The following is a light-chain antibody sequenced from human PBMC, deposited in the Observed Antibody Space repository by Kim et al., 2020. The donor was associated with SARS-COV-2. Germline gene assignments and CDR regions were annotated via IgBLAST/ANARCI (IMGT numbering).Light chain of an antibody. CDR1: QSINTY. J-gene: IGKJ2*01. V-gene: IGKV1-39*01. CDR2: AAS. CDR3: QQSLSTPYT. Sequence: ASVGDRVTITCRARQSINTYLNWYQQRPGKAPTLLIYAASSLQPGVPPRFRGSGSGTDFTLTITSPQPEDFATYFCQQSLSTPYTFGQGTKLEI.